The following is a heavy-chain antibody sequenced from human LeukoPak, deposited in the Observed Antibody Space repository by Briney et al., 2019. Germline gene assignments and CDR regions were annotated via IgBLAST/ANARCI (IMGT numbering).Heavy chain of an antibody. D-gene: IGHD3-10*01. J-gene: IGHJ4*02. CDR3: ARPTRGSGRYHPLGK. V-gene: IGHV1-18*01. Sequence: ASVKVSCKASGYIFTTYDITWVRQAPGQGLEWMGWVSPYNGKTNYAQKLQGRLTLTTDKSTTTAYMELRSLEFDDTAVYYCARPTRGSGRYHPLGKWGQGSLVTVSS. CDR2: VSPYNGKT. CDR1: GYIFTTYD.